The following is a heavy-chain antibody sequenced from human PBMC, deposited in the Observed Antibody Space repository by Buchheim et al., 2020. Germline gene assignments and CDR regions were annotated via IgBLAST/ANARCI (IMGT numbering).Heavy chain of an antibody. CDR3: ASSLYYDFWGGYTRGQYYFDY. J-gene: IGHJ4*02. CDR2: LNSYSVHI. V-gene: IGHV3-21*01. D-gene: IGHD3-3*01. Sequence: EVQLVESGGGLVQPGGSLRLSCAASGFTFSSYSMNWVRQAPGKGLEWVSSLNSYSVHIYYADSVRGRFTISRDNAKNSLDLQMNNLRAEDTAVYYCASSLYYDFWGGYTRGQYYFDYWGQGAL. CDR1: GFTFSSYS.